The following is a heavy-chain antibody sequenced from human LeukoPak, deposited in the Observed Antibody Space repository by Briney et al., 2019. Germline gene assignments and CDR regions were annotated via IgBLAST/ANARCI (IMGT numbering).Heavy chain of an antibody. V-gene: IGHV1-8*01. J-gene: IGHJ3*02. D-gene: IGHD5-18*01. CDR1: GYTFTSYD. CDR2: MNPNSGNT. Sequence: ASVKVSCKASGYTFTSYDINWVRQATGQGLEWMGWMNPNSGNTGYAQKFQGRVTMTRNTSISTAYMELSRLRSDDTAVYYCARVGYSYGDAFDIWGQGTMVTVSS. CDR3: ARVGYSYGDAFDI.